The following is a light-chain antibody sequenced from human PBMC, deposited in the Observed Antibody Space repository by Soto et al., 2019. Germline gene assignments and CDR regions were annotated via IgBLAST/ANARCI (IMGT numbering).Light chain of an antibody. CDR1: QSISSW. Sequence: DIQITQSPSTLSASLGDRVTITCRASQSISSWLAWYQQKPGKAPKLLIYDASSLESGVPQRFSGSGSGTEFTLTISSLQTDDFSTYYCQQYHSYWTFGQGTKVDIK. CDR3: QQYHSYWT. CDR2: DAS. V-gene: IGKV1-5*01. J-gene: IGKJ1*01.